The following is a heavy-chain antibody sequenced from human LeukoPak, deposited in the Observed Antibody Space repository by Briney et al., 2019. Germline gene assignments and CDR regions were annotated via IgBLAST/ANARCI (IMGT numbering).Heavy chain of an antibody. V-gene: IGHV4-4*07. CDR2: SYTSGST. J-gene: IGHJ2*01. Sequence: SETLSLTCTVSGGSISSYYWSWIRQPAGKGLEWIGRSYTSGSTNYNPSLKSRVTMSVDTSKNQFSLKLSSVTAADTAVYYCAREYSWLARYFDLWGRGTLVTVSS. D-gene: IGHD6-19*01. CDR3: AREYSWLARYFDL. CDR1: GGSISSYY.